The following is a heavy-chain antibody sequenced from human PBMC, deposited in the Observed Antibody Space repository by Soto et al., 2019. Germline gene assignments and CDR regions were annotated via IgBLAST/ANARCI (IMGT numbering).Heavy chain of an antibody. D-gene: IGHD1-7*01. CDR3: AGITGTTSHYYYMDV. Sequence: ASVKVSCKASGYTFTSYAMHWVRQAPGQRLEWMGWINAGNGNTKYSQKFQGRVTITRDTSASTAYMELSSLRSEDTAVYYCAGITGTTSHYYYMDVWGKGTTVTVSS. CDR1: GYTFTSYA. V-gene: IGHV1-3*01. J-gene: IGHJ6*03. CDR2: INAGNGNT.